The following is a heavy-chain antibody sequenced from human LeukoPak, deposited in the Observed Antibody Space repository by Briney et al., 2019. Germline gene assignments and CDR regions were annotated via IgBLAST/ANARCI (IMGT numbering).Heavy chain of an antibody. J-gene: IGHJ4*02. V-gene: IGHV4-34*01. Sequence: PSETLSLTCAVYGGSFSGYYWSWIRQPPGKGLEWIGEINHSGSTNYNPSLKSRVTISVDTSKNQFSPKLSSVTAADTAVYYCASVDTAMFYYFDYWGQGTLVTVSS. D-gene: IGHD5-18*01. CDR2: INHSGST. CDR1: GGSFSGYY. CDR3: ASVDTAMFYYFDY.